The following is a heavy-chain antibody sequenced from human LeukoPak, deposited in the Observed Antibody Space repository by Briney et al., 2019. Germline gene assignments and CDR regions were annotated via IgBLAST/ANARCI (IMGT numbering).Heavy chain of an antibody. CDR3: ARAGPTYYDFWSGYYMEYYFDY. J-gene: IGHJ4*02. CDR2: ISAYNGNT. CDR1: GYTFTSYG. V-gene: IGHV1-18*01. D-gene: IGHD3-3*01. Sequence: ASVKVPCKASGYTFTSYGISWVRQAPGQGLEWMGWISAYNGNTNYAQKLQGRVTMTTDTSTSTAYMELRSLRSDDTAVYYCARAGPTYYDFWSGYYMEYYFDYWGQGTLVTVSS.